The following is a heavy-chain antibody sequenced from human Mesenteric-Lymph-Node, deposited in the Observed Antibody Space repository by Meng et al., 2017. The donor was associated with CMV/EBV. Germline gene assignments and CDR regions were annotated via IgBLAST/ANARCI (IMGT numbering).Heavy chain of an antibody. D-gene: IGHD6-13*01. CDR3: AKEYSSTWNAMYFDL. J-gene: IGHJ2*01. CDR2: VIPILGRA. V-gene: IGHV1-69*04. Sequence: FSNYASTWVRQAPGQGLEWMGRVIPILGRANYAQKFQGRVTITADKSTSTTYMELSSLRSDDTAVYYCAKEYSSTWNAMYFDLWGRGTLVTVSS. CDR1: FSNYA.